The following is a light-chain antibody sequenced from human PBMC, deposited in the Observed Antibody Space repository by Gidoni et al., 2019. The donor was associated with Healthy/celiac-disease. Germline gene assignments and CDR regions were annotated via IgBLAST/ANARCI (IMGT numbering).Light chain of an antibody. CDR3: SSYTSSSTLYV. CDR2: EVS. J-gene: IGLJ1*01. CDR1: SSDAGGYNY. V-gene: IGLV2-14*01. Sequence: QSALTQPAPVSGSPGQSITISCTGTSSDAGGYNYVSRYQQHPGKAPKLMIYEVSNRPSGVSNRFSGSKSGNTASLTISGLQAEDEADYYCSSYTSSSTLYVFGTGTKVTVL.